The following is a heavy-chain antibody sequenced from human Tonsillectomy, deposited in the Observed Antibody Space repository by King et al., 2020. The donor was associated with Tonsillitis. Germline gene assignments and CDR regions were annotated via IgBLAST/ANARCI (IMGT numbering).Heavy chain of an antibody. D-gene: IGHD2-8*01. CDR3: TTLRHCTNGVCYDY. CDR1: GFTFSGSA. V-gene: IGHV3-73*02. CDR2: IRSKFNNYAT. J-gene: IGHJ4*02. Sequence: VQLVESGGGLVQPGGSLRLSCAASGFTFSGSAMHWVRQASGKGLEWVGRIRSKFNNYATAYAASVKGTFTISRDDSKNTAYLQMNSLKTEDTAVYYCTTLRHCTNGVCYDYWGQGTLVTVSS.